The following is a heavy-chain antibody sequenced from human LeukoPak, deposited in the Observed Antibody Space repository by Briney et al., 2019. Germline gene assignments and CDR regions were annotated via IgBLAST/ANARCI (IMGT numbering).Heavy chain of an antibody. CDR1: GYTFTSYG. V-gene: IGHV1-18*01. CDR3: ARDQNYYDSSGYYRSVY. D-gene: IGHD3-22*01. Sequence: ASVTVSYKASGYTFTSYGISWVRQAPGQGLEWMGWISAYNGNTNYAQKLQGRVTMTTDTSTRPAYMGLRSLRSDGTVVYYWARDQNYYDSSGYYRSVYWGQGNLVTVSS. CDR2: ISAYNGNT. J-gene: IGHJ4*02.